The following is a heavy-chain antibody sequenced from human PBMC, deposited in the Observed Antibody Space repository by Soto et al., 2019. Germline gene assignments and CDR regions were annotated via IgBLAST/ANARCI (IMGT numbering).Heavy chain of an antibody. J-gene: IGHJ5*02. CDR2: ISAYNGNT. Sequence: QVQLVQSGAEVKKPGASVKVSCKASGYTFTSYGISWVRQAPGQGLEWMGWISAYNGNTNYAQKLQGRVTMTTDTSTSTAYMELRSLRSDDTAVYYCARGRWLTYYDLLPGYGWFDPWGQGTLVTVSS. CDR1: GYTFTSYG. D-gene: IGHD3-9*01. V-gene: IGHV1-18*01. CDR3: ARGRWLTYYDLLPGYGWFDP.